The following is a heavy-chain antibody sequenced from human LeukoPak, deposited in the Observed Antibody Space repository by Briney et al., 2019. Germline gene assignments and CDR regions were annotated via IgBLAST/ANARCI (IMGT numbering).Heavy chain of an antibody. CDR1: GFTFSSYG. CDR2: ISYDGSNK. CDR3: ARASPPWIQFPGADAFDI. J-gene: IGHJ3*02. D-gene: IGHD5-18*01. Sequence: GRSLRLSCAASGFTFSSYGMHWVRQAPGKGLEWVTVISYDGSNKYYADSVKGRFTISRDNSKNTLYLQMNSLRAEDTAVYYCARASPPWIQFPGADAFDIWGQGTMVTVSS. V-gene: IGHV3-30*03.